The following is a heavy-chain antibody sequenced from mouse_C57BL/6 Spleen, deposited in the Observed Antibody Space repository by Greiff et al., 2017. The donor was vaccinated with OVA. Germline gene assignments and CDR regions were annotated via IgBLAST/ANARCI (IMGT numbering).Heavy chain of an antibody. CDR3: TAGYRVAY. CDR1: GFNIKDDY. J-gene: IGHJ3*01. D-gene: IGHD2-14*01. V-gene: IGHV14-4*01. CDR2: IDPENGDT. Sequence: VQLQQSGAELVRPGASVKLSCTASGFNIKDDYMHWVKQRPEQGLEWIGWIDPENGDTEYASKFQGQATITADTSSNTAYLQLSSLTSEDTAVYYCTAGYRVAYWGQGTLVTVSA.